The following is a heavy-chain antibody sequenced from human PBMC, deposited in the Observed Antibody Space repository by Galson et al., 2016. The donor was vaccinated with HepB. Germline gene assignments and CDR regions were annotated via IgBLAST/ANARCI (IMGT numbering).Heavy chain of an antibody. V-gene: IGHV4-39*01. D-gene: IGHD3-3*01. CDR3: ARQTRLAIFGDAFDI. J-gene: IGHJ3*02. CDR2: GNT. Sequence: GNTYFNPSLKSRVNISVDTSKNQFYLNLTSVTAAYTTVYYCARQTRLAIFGDAFDIWGQGTMVTVSS.